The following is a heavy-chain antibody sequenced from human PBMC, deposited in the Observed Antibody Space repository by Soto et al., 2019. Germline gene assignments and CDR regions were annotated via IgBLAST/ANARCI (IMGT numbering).Heavy chain of an antibody. V-gene: IGHV1-18*01. CDR1: GYTFIRYG. J-gene: IGHJ6*02. CDR2: ISPYNDYT. CDR3: ARGGYYDNSWGKLSHYGLDV. Sequence: QVQLAQSANEVKKPGASVRVSCKAAGYTFIRYGIAWVRQAAGQGLEWMGWISPYNDYTVYAQKFQGRVSMTADTSTRTVYMNLRGLKSDDTAVHYCARGGYYDNSWGKLSHYGLDVWGQGTSVSVSS. D-gene: IGHD3-16*01.